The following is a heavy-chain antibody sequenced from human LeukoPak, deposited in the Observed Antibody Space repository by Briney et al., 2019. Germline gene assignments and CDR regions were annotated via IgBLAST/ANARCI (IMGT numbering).Heavy chain of an antibody. V-gene: IGHV3-30*03. D-gene: IGHD3-22*01. Sequence: PGRSLRLSCAASGFTFSSYGMHWVRQAPGKGLEWVAVISYDGSNKYYADSVKGRFTISRDNSKDTLYLQMNSLRAEDTAVYYCAREWIVDSSGPSDAFDIWGQGTMVTVSS. CDR2: ISYDGSNK. CDR1: GFTFSSYG. J-gene: IGHJ3*02. CDR3: AREWIVDSSGPSDAFDI.